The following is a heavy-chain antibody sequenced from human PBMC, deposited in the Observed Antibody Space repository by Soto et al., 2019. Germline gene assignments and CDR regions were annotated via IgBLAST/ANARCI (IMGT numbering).Heavy chain of an antibody. Sequence: PGGSLRLSCAASGFTFSSYGMHWVRQAPGKGLEWVAVISYDGSNKYYADSVKGRFTISRDNSKSTRYLQMNSLRAEDTAVYYCAKDDSASTTDYYGSGSPFFYRGQGTLVTVSS. D-gene: IGHD3-10*01. CDR1: GFTFSSYG. CDR2: ISYDGSNK. CDR3: AKDDSASTTDYYGSGSPFFY. V-gene: IGHV3-30*18. J-gene: IGHJ4*02.